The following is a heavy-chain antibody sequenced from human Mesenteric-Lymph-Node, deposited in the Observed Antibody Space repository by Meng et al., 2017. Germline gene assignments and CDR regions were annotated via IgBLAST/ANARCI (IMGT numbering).Heavy chain of an antibody. CDR1: GFTFSTHW. V-gene: IGHV3-30*03. J-gene: IGHJ4*02. CDR3: ARDHKWGGYDFLESYYFDY. Sequence: GESLKISCADTGFTFSTHWMNWVRQAPGKGLEWVAVISYDGSNKYYADSVKGRFTISRDNAKNSLYLQMNSLRAEDTAAYYCARDHKWGGYDFLESYYFDYWGQGTLVTVSS. D-gene: IGHD5-12*01. CDR2: ISYDGSNK.